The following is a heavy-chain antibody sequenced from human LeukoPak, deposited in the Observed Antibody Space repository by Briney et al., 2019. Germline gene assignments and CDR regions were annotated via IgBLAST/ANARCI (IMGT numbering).Heavy chain of an antibody. Sequence: PSETLSLTCTVSSGSISSYYWSWIRQPPGKGLESIGYIYYTGSTNYNPSLKSRVTISVDTSKNQFSLTLSSVTAADTAVYYCARGPDSYYYYMDVWGKGTTVTVSS. V-gene: IGHV4-59*01. J-gene: IGHJ6*03. CDR3: ARGPDSYYYYMDV. CDR2: IYYTGST. CDR1: SGSISSYY.